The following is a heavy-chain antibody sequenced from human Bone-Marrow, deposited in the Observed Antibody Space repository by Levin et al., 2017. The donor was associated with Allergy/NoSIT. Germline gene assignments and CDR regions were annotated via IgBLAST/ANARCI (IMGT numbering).Heavy chain of an antibody. J-gene: IGHJ3*02. CDR2: IIPIFGTA. V-gene: IGHV1-69*13. D-gene: IGHD3-3*01. CDR1: GGTFSSYA. Sequence: GASVKVSCKASGGTFSSYAISWVRQAPGQGLEWMGGIIPIFGTANYAQKFQGRVTITADESTSTAYMELSSLRSEDTAVYYCARDWVTIFHGARKATAKNAFDIWGQGTMVTVSS. CDR3: ARDWVTIFHGARKATAKNAFDI.